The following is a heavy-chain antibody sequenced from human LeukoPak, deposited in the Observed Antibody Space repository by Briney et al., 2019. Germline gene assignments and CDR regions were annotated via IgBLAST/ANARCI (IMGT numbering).Heavy chain of an antibody. D-gene: IGHD6-19*01. CDR1: GGSLSSGGYY. Sequence: PSQTLSLTCTVSGGSLSSGGYYWSWIRQPAGKDLEWIGRISASGSTNYNPSLASRVTMSVDTSKNQFSLKLTSVTAADTAVYYCARDRHWLVDYWGQGDLVAVSS. CDR3: ARDRHWLVDY. J-gene: IGHJ4*02. CDR2: ISASGST. V-gene: IGHV4-61*02.